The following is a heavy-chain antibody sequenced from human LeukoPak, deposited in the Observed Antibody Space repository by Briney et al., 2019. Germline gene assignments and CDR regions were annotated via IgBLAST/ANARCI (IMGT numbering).Heavy chain of an antibody. CDR1: GFTFSSYW. CDR3: AREPTGHFDY. CDR2: INSDGSST. J-gene: IGHJ4*02. V-gene: IGHV3-74*01. Sequence: QPGGSLRLSCAASGFTFSSYWMHWVRQAPGKGLVWVLRINSDGSSTSYADSVKCRFTISRDNAKNTLYLQMNSLRAEDTAVYYCAREPTGHFDYWGQGSLVTVSS. D-gene: IGHD3-9*01.